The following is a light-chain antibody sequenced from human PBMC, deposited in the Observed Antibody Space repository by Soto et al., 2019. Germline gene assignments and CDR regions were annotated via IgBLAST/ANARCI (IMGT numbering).Light chain of an antibody. CDR3: SSYAGSNNF. Sequence: QSALTQPPSASGSPGQSVTISYTGTSSDVGGYNYVSWYQQHPGKAPKLMIYEVSKRPSGVPDRFSGSKSGNTASLTVSGLQAEDEADYYCSSYAGSNNFFGTGTKVTVL. J-gene: IGLJ1*01. CDR1: SSDVGGYNY. V-gene: IGLV2-8*01. CDR2: EVS.